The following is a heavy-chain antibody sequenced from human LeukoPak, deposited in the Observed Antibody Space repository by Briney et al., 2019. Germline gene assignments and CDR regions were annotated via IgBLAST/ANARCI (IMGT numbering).Heavy chain of an antibody. D-gene: IGHD2-2*01. CDR1: GFTFSTYW. Sequence: QPGGSLRLSCAASGFTFSTYWMSWVRQAPGKGLEWVANIKQDGSDKFYVDSVKGRFTISRDNAKNSMYLQMSSLRAEDTAIYYCARVLPVASRDYWGQGTLVTVSS. J-gene: IGHJ4*02. CDR2: IKQDGSDK. V-gene: IGHV3-7*01. CDR3: ARVLPVASRDY.